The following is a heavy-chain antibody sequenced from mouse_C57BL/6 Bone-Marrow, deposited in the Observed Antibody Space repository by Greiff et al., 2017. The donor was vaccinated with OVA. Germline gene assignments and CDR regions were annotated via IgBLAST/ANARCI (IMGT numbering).Heavy chain of an antibody. CDR2: IYPRSGNT. CDR1: GYTFTSYG. J-gene: IGHJ2*01. Sequence: QVQLKQSGAELARPGASVKLSCKASGYTFTSYGISWVKQRTGQGLEWIGEIYPRSGNTYYNEKFKGKATLTADKSSSTAYMELRSLTSEDSAVYFCAREEARQLRLDYWGQGTTLTVSS. V-gene: IGHV1-81*01. D-gene: IGHD3-2*02. CDR3: AREEARQLRLDY.